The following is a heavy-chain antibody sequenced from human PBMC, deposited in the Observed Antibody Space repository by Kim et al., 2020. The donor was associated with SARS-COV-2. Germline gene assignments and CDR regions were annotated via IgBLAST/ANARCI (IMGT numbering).Heavy chain of an antibody. Sequence: GGSLRLSCAASRFTFNTYGMHWVRQAPGKGLEWVAVISYDGSSQYYADSVKGRFTISRDNSKDTLYLQMNSLRAEDAAVYYCAKDRGSITMVPGVTVSSLIDYWGQGTLVTVSS. CDR2: ISYDGSSQ. CDR1: RFTFNTYG. V-gene: IGHV3-30*18. D-gene: IGHD3-10*01. J-gene: IGHJ4*02. CDR3: AKDRGSITMVPGVTVSSLIDY.